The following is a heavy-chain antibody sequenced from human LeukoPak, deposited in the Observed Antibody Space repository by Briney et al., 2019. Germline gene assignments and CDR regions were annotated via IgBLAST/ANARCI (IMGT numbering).Heavy chain of an antibody. Sequence: SETLSLTCAVYGGSFSGYYWSWIRQPPGKGLEWIGEINHSGSTNYNPSLKSRVTISVDTSKNQFSLKLSSVTAADTAVYYCAYGSITPRDYWGQGTLVTVPS. J-gene: IGHJ4*02. CDR3: AYGSITPRDY. CDR2: INHSGST. CDR1: GGSFSGYY. D-gene: IGHD2-15*01. V-gene: IGHV4-34*01.